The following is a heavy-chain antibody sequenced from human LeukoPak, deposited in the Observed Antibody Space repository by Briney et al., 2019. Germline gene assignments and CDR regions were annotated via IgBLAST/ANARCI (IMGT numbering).Heavy chain of an antibody. Sequence: GSLRLSCAASGFTFSTYGLHWVRQAPGKGLEWVALIWYDGSNKYYADSVKGRFTISRDNSKNTLYLQMNSLRAEDTAVYYCASNPGYSSSWEEYYFDYWGQGTLVTVSS. J-gene: IGHJ4*02. CDR3: ASNPGYSSSWEEYYFDY. D-gene: IGHD6-13*01. V-gene: IGHV3-30*02. CDR2: IWYDGSNK. CDR1: GFTFSTYG.